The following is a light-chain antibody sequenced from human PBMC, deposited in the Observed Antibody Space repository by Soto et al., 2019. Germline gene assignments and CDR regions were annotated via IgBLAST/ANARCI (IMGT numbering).Light chain of an antibody. CDR3: QQYNNWPFT. CDR1: QSVGIN. CDR2: GAS. J-gene: IGKJ5*01. V-gene: IGKV3-15*01. Sequence: EIVMTQSPATLSVSPGEGATLSCRASQSVGINLAWYQQKPGQVPRLLIYGASTRATGVPARFTGSGSGTEFTLTFSNRQSEDFAVYYCQQYNNWPFTFGQGTRLEIK.